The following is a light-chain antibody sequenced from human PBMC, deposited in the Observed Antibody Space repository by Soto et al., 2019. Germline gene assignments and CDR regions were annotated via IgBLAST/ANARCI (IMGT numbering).Light chain of an antibody. J-gene: IGLJ2*01. CDR1: SSDVGGYNY. CDR2: EVT. Sequence: QSALTQPASVSGSPGQSITISCTGTSSDVGGYNYVSWYQQHPGKAPKLMMYEVTNRPSGVSNRFSGSKSGNTASLTISGLQVEDGADYYCSSFATSSTPALFGGGTKLTVL. V-gene: IGLV2-14*01. CDR3: SSFATSSTPAL.